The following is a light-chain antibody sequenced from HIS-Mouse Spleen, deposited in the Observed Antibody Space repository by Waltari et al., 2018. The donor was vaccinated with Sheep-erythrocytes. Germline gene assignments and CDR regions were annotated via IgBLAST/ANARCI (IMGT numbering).Light chain of an antibody. CDR2: EDS. J-gene: IGLJ3*02. CDR1: ALPKKY. Sequence: SYELTQPPSVSVSPGQTARITCSGDALPKKYAYWYQQKSGQAPVLVIYEDSKRPSGVPGGFSGSTSGTIATLAISGAQVEDEADYYCYSTDSSGNHWVFGGGTKLTVL. CDR3: YSTDSSGNHWV. V-gene: IGLV3-10*01.